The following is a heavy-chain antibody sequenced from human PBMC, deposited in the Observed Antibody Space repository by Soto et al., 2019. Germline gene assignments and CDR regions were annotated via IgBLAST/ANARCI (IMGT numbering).Heavy chain of an antibody. J-gene: IGHJ3*02. D-gene: IGHD3-10*01. V-gene: IGHV3-23*01. CDR1: GFAFSSYA. CDR3: AKGHWFGEFRDDALDI. CDR2: ISGSGGST. Sequence: EVQLLESGGGLVQPGGSLRLSCAASGFAFSSYAMSWVRQAPGMGLEWVSGISGSGGSTYYAVSVKGQFTISRDNSKNTLYLQVNSLRAEDTAVYYCAKGHWFGEFRDDALDIWGQGTMVTVSS.